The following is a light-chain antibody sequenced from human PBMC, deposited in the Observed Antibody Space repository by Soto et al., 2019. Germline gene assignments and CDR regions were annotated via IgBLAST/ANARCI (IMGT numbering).Light chain of an antibody. CDR3: HLYGASPPT. Sequence: IVLTQSPGTLSLSPGERATLSCRASQSVSSSYLAWYQQKPGQAPRLLIYGASSRATGIPDRFSGSGSGTDFTLTISRLEPEDSAVFYCHLYGASPPTFGQGTKVDI. V-gene: IGKV3-20*01. CDR1: QSVSSSY. CDR2: GAS. J-gene: IGKJ1*01.